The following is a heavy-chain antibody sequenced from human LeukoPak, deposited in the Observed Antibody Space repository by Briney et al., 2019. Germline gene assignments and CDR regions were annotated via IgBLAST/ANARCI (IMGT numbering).Heavy chain of an antibody. V-gene: IGHV3-11*01. CDR2: ISGDNGSI. Sequence: GGSLRLSCAASGFTFSDYYMSWFRLAPGEGLEWLSYISGDNGSIYYADSVRGRFTISRDNAKNSLYLQVNSLRGEDTAVYYCVRAYSRGYSDDFDYWGQGTLVTVSS. CDR3: VRAYSRGYSDDFDY. D-gene: IGHD6-25*01. J-gene: IGHJ4*02. CDR1: GFTFSDYY.